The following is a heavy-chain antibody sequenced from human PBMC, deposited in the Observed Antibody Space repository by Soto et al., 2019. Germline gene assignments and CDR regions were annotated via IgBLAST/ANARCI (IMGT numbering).Heavy chain of an antibody. V-gene: IGHV1-69*06. D-gene: IGHD3-16*01. Sequence: SVKVSCKASGGTFSSHAISWVRQAPGQGLEWMGGITPIFGTANYAQKFQGRVTISADKFTATAYMELSSLTSEDTAVYYCARGDDFDYYYGVDVWGQGTTVTVSS. CDR3: ARGDDFDYYYGVDV. CDR1: GGTFSSHA. J-gene: IGHJ6*02. CDR2: ITPIFGTA.